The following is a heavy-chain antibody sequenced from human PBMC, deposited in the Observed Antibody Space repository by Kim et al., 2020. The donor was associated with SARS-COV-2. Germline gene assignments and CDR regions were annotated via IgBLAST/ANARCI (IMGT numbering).Heavy chain of an antibody. D-gene: IGHD2-21*01. CDR2: IDGSDGTT. CDR1: GFTFTGHA. Sequence: GGSLRLSCTTSGFTFTGHAMSWVRQAPGKGLEWVSSIDGSDGTTYYVDSVRGRFTISRDGAKNTLYLQMSALRGDATAVYYCMKGGWGWIWDHWGQGTLVTVSS. J-gene: IGHJ4*02. CDR3: MKGGWGWIWDH. V-gene: IGHV3-23*01.